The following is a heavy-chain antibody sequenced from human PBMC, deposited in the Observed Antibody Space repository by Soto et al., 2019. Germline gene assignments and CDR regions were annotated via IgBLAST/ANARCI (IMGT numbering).Heavy chain of an antibody. J-gene: IGHJ4*02. Sequence: GGSLRLSCAASGFTFSNAWMSWVRQAPGKGLEWVGRIKSKTDGGTTDYAAPVKGRFTISRDDSKNTLYLQMNSLKTEDTAVYYCTTEPADSLYCTNGVCPDFDYWGQGTLVTVSS. CDR2: IKSKTDGGTT. V-gene: IGHV3-15*01. CDR3: TTEPADSLYCTNGVCPDFDY. D-gene: IGHD2-8*01. CDR1: GFTFSNAW.